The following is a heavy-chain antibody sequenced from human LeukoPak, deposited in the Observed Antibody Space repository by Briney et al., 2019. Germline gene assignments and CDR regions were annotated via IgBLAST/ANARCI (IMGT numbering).Heavy chain of an antibody. V-gene: IGHV3-7*01. CDR1: GFTFSSNW. D-gene: IGHD2-2*01. CDR2: IKQDGSEK. J-gene: IGHJ4*02. CDR3: AKAIMLGYCSSTSCLIDY. Sequence: PGGSLRLSCAASGFTFSSNWMSWVRQAPGKGLEWVANIKQDGSEKYYVDSVKGRFTVSRDNAKNSLYLQMNSLRAEDTAVYYCAKAIMLGYCSSTSCLIDYWGQGTLVTVSS.